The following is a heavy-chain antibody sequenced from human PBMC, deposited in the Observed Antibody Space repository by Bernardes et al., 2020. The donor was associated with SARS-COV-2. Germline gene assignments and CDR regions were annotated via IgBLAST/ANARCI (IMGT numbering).Heavy chain of an antibody. V-gene: IGHV3-7*01. CDR1: GFTSRTYW. Sequence: GSIRLLSSAAGFTSRTYWISCVRRAPGKGLEWVTTIMPDGSKKYYVDSVKGRFTISRDNAKKSVYLQMNSLKAEDTALYYCARDARPTVNYGTSAYYDYWGQGTLATVSS. CDR3: ARDARPTVNYGTSAYYDY. J-gene: IGHJ4*02. CDR2: IMPDGSKK. D-gene: IGHD3-22*01.